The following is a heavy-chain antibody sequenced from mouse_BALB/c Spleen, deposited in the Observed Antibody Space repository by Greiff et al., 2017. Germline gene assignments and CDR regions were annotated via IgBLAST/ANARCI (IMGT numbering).Heavy chain of an antibody. V-gene: IGHV14-3*02. CDR1: GFNIKDTY. Sequence: EVQLQQSGAELVKPGASVKLSCTASGFNIKDTYMHWVKQRPEQGLEWIGRIDPANGNTKYDPKFQGKATITADTSSNTAYLQLSSLTSEDTAVYYCAIYPYGNYHAAYAMDYWGQGTSVTVSS. CDR2: IDPANGNT. J-gene: IGHJ4*01. CDR3: AIYPYGNYHAAYAMDY. D-gene: IGHD2-1*01.